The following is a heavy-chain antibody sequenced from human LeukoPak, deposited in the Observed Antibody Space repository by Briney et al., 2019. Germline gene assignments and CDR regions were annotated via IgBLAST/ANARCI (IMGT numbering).Heavy chain of an antibody. CDR1: GYSFTSYW. D-gene: IGHD5-18*01. V-gene: IGHV5-51*01. Sequence: GESLKISCKGSGYSFTSYWIVWVRQMPGKGLEWMGIIYPGDSDTRYSPSFQGQVTISADKSISTAYLQWSSLKASDTAMYYCARQADTAMVHFDYWGQGTLVTVSS. CDR3: ARQADTAMVHFDY. J-gene: IGHJ4*02. CDR2: IYPGDSDT.